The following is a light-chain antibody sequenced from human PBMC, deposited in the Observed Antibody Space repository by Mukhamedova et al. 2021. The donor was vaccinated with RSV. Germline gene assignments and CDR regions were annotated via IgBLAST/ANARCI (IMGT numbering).Light chain of an antibody. J-gene: IGKJ5*01. CDR1: QSISSY. CDR2: AAS. Sequence: GDRVTLTCRSSQSISSYLNWYQQKQGKAPKLLIYAASSLQSGVPLRFTGSGSGTDFALTISSLRPEDFATYYCQQSYSTLSTFGQ. CDR3: QQSYSTLST. V-gene: IGKV1-39*01.